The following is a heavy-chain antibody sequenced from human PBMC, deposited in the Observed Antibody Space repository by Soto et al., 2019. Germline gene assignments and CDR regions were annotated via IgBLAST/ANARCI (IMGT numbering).Heavy chain of an antibody. CDR3: ARVVMSDFWSGYDYYYYYGMDV. V-gene: IGHV1-18*01. CDR2: ISAYNGNT. J-gene: IGHJ6*02. Sequence: ASVKVSCKASGYTFTSYGISWVRQAPGQGLEWMGWISAYNGNTNYTQKLQGRVTMTTDTSTSTAYMELRSLRSDDTAVYYCARVVMSDFWSGYDYYYYYGMDVWGQGTTVTVSS. CDR1: GYTFTSYG. D-gene: IGHD3-3*01.